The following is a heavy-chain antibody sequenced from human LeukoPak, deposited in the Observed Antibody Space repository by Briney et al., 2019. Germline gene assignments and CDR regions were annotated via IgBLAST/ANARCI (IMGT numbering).Heavy chain of an antibody. D-gene: IGHD6-19*01. V-gene: IGHV4-59*01. CDR2: IYDSGTT. CDR3: ARSTGGWSYFGH. J-gene: IGHJ4*02. Sequence: SETLSLTCTVSGGSISSNYWSWIRQPPGKGLEWIGYIYDSGTTNYNPSLKSRATISEDMSKNQFSLKVRSVTAADTAVYYCARSTGGWSYFGHWGQGILVTVSS. CDR1: GGSISSNY.